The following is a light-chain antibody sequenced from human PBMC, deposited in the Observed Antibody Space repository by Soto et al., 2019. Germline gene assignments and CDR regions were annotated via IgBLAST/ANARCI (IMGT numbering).Light chain of an antibody. CDR1: QGITTY. CDR2: TAS. J-gene: IGKJ2*01. CDR3: QQLNIYPYT. Sequence: IQLTQSPSFLSASLGDRVTITCRASQGITTYLAWYQQKPGKAPNLLIYTASTLQSGVPSRFSGSGSGTEFTLTISSLQPEDSATYYCQQLNIYPYTFGQGTKLEIK. V-gene: IGKV1-9*01.